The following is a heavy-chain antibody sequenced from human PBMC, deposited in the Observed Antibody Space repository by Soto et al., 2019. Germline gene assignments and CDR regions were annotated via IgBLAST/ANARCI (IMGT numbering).Heavy chain of an antibody. CDR2: MNPNSGNT. CDR1: GYTFTSYD. J-gene: IGHJ4*02. CDR3: ARGLSSGWFYYFDY. V-gene: IGHV1-8*01. D-gene: IGHD6-19*01. Sequence: GASVQVSCKASGYTFTSYDINWVRQATGQGLEWMGWMNPNSGNTGYAQKFQGRVTMTRNTSISTAYMELSSLRSEDTAVYYCARGLSSGWFYYFDYWGQGTLVTVSS.